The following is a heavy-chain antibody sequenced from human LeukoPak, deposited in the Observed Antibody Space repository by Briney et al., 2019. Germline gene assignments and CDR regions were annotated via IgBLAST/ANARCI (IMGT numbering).Heavy chain of an antibody. D-gene: IGHD3-3*01. CDR1: GFTFSSYW. CDR3: AKVGPNYDFWSGYYN. CDR2: ISGSGGST. Sequence: PGGSLRLSCAASGFTFSSYWMSWVRQAPGKGLEWVSAISGSGGSTYYADSVKGRFTISRDNSKNTLYLQMNSLRAEDTAVYYCAKVGPNYDFWSGYYNWGQGTLVTVSS. J-gene: IGHJ4*02. V-gene: IGHV3-23*01.